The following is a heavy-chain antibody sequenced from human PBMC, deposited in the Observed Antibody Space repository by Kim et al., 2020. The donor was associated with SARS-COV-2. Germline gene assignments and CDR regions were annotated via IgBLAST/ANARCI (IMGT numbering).Heavy chain of an antibody. J-gene: IGHJ6*02. Sequence: KGRITISRDNSQNSLYLQMNSLRTEDTALYYCAKSSSWPNTLYYYYGMDVWGQGTTVTVSS. D-gene: IGHD6-13*01. CDR3: AKSSSWPNTLYYYYGMDV. V-gene: IGHV3-43*01.